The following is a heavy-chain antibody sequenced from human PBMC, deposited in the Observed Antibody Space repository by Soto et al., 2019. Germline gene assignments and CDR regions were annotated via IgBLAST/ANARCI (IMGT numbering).Heavy chain of an antibody. V-gene: IGHV4-39*01. D-gene: IGHD2-15*01. CDR3: AVLNCSGGSCYGLDAFDI. CDR1: GGSISSSSYY. Sequence: SEILSLTCTVSGGSISSSSYYWGWIRQHPGKGLEWIGSIYYSGSTYYNPSLKSRVTISVDTSKNQFSLKLSSVTAADTAVYYCAVLNCSGGSCYGLDAFDIWGQGTMVTVSS. CDR2: IYYSGST. J-gene: IGHJ3*02.